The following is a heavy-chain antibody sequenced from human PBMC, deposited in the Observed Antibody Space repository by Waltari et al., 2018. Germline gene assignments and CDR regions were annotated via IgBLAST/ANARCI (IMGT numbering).Heavy chain of an antibody. J-gene: IGHJ3*02. V-gene: IGHV3-33*01. CDR3: ARVARRWNYVGAFDI. D-gene: IGHD1-7*01. Sequence: VESGGGVVQPGRSLRLSCAASGFTFSSYGMHWVRQAPGKGLEWVAVIWYDGSNKYYADSVKGRFTISRDNSKNTLYLQMNSLRAEDTAVYYCARVARRWNYVGAFDIWGQGTMVTVSS. CDR1: GFTFSSYG. CDR2: IWYDGSNK.